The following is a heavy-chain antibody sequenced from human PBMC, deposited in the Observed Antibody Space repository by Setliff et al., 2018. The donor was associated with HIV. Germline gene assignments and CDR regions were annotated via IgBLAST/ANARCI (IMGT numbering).Heavy chain of an antibody. V-gene: IGHV3-21*01. CDR2: VSSSSRYI. J-gene: IGHJ6*03. CDR1: GFTFSSYS. D-gene: IGHD7-27*01. Sequence: SCAASGFTFSSYSMNWVRQAPGKGLEWVSSVSSSSRYIYHADSVQGRFTISRDNAKNSLYLQMNSLRAEDTAVYYCARSGDGDYYYYMDVWGKGTTVTVSS. CDR3: ARSGDGDYYYYMDV.